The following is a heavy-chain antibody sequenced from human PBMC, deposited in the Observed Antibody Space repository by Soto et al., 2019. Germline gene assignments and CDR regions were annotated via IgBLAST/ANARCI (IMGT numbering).Heavy chain of an antibody. Sequence: QVQLQESDPGLVKPSETLSLTCAVSGDSISSYYCMWIRQPPGKGLESIGYLYYGRSANYNPSLTXRXTXSXXTSTNQCSLTLSSMTAADTAVYYCALRSMAVVPEYWGQGTLVTVSS. CDR2: LYYGRSA. V-gene: IGHV4-59*01. D-gene: IGHD3-22*01. J-gene: IGHJ4*02. CDR1: GDSISSYY. CDR3: ALRSMAVVPEY.